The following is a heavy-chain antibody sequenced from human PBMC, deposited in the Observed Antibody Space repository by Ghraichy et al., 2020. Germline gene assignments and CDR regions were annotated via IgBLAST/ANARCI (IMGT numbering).Heavy chain of an antibody. CDR2: ISSSGSTI. CDR3: ARASRYYYYGMDV. Sequence: GGSLRLSCAASGFTFSSYEMNWVRQAPGKGLEWVSNISSSGSTIYYADSVKGRFTISRDNAKNSLYLQMNSLRAEDTAVYYCARASRYYYYGMDVWGQGTTVTVSS. CDR1: GFTFSSYE. J-gene: IGHJ6*02. V-gene: IGHV3-48*03.